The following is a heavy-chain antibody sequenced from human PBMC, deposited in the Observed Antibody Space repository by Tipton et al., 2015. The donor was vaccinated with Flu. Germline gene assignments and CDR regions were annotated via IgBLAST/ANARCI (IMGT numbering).Heavy chain of an antibody. CDR2: IYYSGST. Sequence: TLSLTCTVSGGSISTYYWSWIRQPPGKGLEWIWYIYYSGSTNYNPSLKSRVTISVYTSKNQFSLKLSSVTAADRAVYYCARAGTTWGRMDVWGQGTTVTVSS. D-gene: IGHD3-16*01. V-gene: IGHV4-59*01. CDR3: ARAGTTWGRMDV. CDR1: GGSISTYY. J-gene: IGHJ6*02.